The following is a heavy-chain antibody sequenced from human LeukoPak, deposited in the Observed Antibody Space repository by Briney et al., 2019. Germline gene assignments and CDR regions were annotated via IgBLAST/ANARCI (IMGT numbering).Heavy chain of an antibody. J-gene: IGHJ1*01. CDR1: GFTFDDYA. D-gene: IGHD6-19*01. CDR3: AKDIHGGSSGWYSPAEYFQH. V-gene: IGHV3-43*02. Sequence: GGSLRLSCAASGFTFDDYAMHWVRQAPGKVLEWVSLISGDGGSTYYADSVKGRFTISRDNSKNSLYLQMNSLRTEDTALYYCAKDIHGGSSGWYSPAEYFQHWGQGTLVTVSS. CDR2: ISGDGGST.